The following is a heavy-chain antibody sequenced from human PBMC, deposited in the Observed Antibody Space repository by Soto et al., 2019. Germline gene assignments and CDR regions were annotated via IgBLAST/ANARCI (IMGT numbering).Heavy chain of an antibody. D-gene: IGHD4-17*01. CDR2: IGGSGDNT. J-gene: IGHJ4*02. V-gene: IGHV3-23*01. CDR3: ARDDYGPGRPAVN. CDR1: GFSFSNYV. Sequence: EVQLLESGGGLVQPGGSRRLSCAASGFSFSNYVMTWVRQAPRKGLEWVAAIGGSGDNTWYTDSVEGRFTISRDNSKNPLYLQVSSLWAEDTAVYYCARDDYGPGRPAVNWGQGTLVTGS.